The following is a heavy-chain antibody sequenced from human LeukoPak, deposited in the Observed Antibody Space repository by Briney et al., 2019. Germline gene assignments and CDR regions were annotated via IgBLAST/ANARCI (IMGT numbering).Heavy chain of an antibody. CDR1: GASISGNY. V-gene: IGHV4-59*01. J-gene: IGHJ5*02. CDR2: IYYSGST. Sequence: SETLSLSCTVSGASISGNYWSWIRQPPGKGLEWIGYIYYSGSTNYNPSLKSRVTISVDTSKNRFSLKLSSVTAADTAVYYCARDSLLVRGGHWFDPWGQGTLVTVSS. D-gene: IGHD3-10*01. CDR3: ARDSLLVRGGHWFDP.